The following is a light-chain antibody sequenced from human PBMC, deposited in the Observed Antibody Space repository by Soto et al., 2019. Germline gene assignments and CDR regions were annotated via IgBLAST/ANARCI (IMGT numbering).Light chain of an antibody. CDR3: QQFGSSIPHT. CDR2: GVS. V-gene: IGKV3-20*01. Sequence: EIVMTQSPGTLSLSPGERATISCRASQVIGSRYLAWYHQKSGQAPRLLIYGVSSRATGITDRFSGSGAGTDFTLTISRLETEDFGVYYCQQFGSSIPHTFGQGTKLEIK. CDR1: QVIGSRY. J-gene: IGKJ2*01.